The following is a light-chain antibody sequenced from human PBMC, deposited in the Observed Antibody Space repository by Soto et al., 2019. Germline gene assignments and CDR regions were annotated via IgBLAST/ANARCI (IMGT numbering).Light chain of an antibody. CDR3: CSYSSSSTFV. CDR1: SSDVGGYNY. J-gene: IGLJ3*02. CDR2: DVS. V-gene: IGLV2-14*01. Sequence: QSALTQPASVSGSPGQSITISCTGTSSDVGGYNYVSWYQQHPGKAPKLMIYDVSNRPSVVSSRFSGSKSGNTASLTISGLPAEDEADYYCCSYSSSSTFVFGAGTKLTVL.